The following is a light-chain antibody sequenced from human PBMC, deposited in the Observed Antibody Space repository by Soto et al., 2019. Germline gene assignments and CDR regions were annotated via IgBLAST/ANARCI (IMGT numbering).Light chain of an antibody. CDR2: AAS. J-gene: IGKJ5*01. V-gene: IGKV1-9*01. CDR3: QQFKGYPIT. CDR1: QGISSD. Sequence: DIQLTQSPSFLSASVGDRVTITCRASQGISSDLAWYQQNPGKAPKLLIYAASTLQNGVPSTFSGSGSGTEFTLTISSLQPEDFGTYYCQQFKGYPITFGQGTRLEIK.